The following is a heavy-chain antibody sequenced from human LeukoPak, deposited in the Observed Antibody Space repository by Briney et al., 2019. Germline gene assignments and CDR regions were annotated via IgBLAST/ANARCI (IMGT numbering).Heavy chain of an antibody. CDR1: GYSFTHHN. CDR2: TKPNNGDT. CDR3: ARVLSAVTSTFDY. V-gene: IGHV1-2*02. Sequence: GASVKVSCKASGYSFTHHNVHWVRQAPGQALEWMGWTKPNNGDTKFSQKFQDRVTLTSDTSIDTAYMEMSGLTSDDTAIYYCARVLSAVTSTFDYWGQGTLVTVSS. D-gene: IGHD4-17*01. J-gene: IGHJ4*02.